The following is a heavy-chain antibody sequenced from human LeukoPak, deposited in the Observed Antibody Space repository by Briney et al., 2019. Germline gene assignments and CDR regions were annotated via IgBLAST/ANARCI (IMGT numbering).Heavy chain of an antibody. J-gene: IGHJ4*02. CDR3: ARTAARRFDH. CDR2: INPTGGST. Sequence: ASVKVSCKASGYTFPSYFMHWVRQAPGQGLEWMGIINPTGGSTTYAQKFQGRVTMTRDTSTSTVYMELSSLRSDDTTVYYCARTAARRFDHWGQGTLVTVSS. CDR1: GYTFPSYF. V-gene: IGHV1-46*01. D-gene: IGHD6-6*01.